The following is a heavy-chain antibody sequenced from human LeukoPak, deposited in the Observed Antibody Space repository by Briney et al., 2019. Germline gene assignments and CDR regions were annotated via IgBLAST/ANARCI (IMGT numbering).Heavy chain of an antibody. CDR1: GFTFSDYY. V-gene: IGHV3-11*06. CDR2: ISSSSSYI. J-gene: IGHJ4*02. CDR3: ARDSGSYFIDY. Sequence: GGSLRLSCAASGFTFSDYYMSWIRQAPGKGLEWVSSISSSSSYIYYADSVKGRFTISRDNAKNSLYLQMNSLRAEDTAVYYCARDSGSYFIDYWGQGTLVTVSS. D-gene: IGHD1-26*01.